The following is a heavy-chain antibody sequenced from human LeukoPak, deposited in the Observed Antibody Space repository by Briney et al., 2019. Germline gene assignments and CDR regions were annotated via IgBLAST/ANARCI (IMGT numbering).Heavy chain of an antibody. D-gene: IGHD3-10*01. J-gene: IGHJ4*02. CDR2: IYTSGST. V-gene: IGHV4-61*02. CDR1: GDSISSGSYY. Sequence: SQTLSLTCSVSGDSISSGSYYWSWIRQPAGKGLAWIGRIYTSGSTNYIPSLKSRLTISVDTSKNQFSLRLSSVTAADTAVYYCARDAWFGAGRTFAYWGQGTLVTVSS. CDR3: ARDAWFGAGRTFAY.